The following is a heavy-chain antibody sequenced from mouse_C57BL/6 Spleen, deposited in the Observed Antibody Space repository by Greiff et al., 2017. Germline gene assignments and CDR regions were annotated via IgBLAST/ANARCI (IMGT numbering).Heavy chain of an antibody. Sequence: DVHLVESGPGLVKPSQSLSLTCSVTGYSITSGYYWNWIRQFPGNKLEWIGYISYDGSNNYNPSLNNLISITSDTSKTQFFLKLNSVTTEDTATYYCARPYGSLYAMDDWGQGPSVTVSS. J-gene: IGHJ4*01. V-gene: IGHV3-6*01. CDR3: ARPYGSLYAMDD. CDR2: ISYDGSN. D-gene: IGHD1-1*02. CDR1: GYSITSGYY.